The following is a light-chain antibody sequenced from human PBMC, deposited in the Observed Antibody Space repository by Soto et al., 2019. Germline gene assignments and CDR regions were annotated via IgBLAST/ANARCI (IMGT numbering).Light chain of an antibody. V-gene: IGKV4-1*01. J-gene: IGKJ1*01. Sequence: DIVMTQSPDSLAVSLGERATINCKSSQSVLYSSNNKNYLAWYQQKPGQPPKLLIYWASTRESGVPDRISGSGSGTDFTLTISSLQAEDVALYYCQQYYSIPWTFGQGTKVEIK. CDR3: QQYYSIPWT. CDR2: WAS. CDR1: QSVLYSSNNKNY.